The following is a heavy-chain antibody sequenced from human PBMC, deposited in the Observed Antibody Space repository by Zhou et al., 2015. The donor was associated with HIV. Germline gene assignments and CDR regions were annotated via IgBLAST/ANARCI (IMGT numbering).Heavy chain of an antibody. D-gene: IGHD3-10*01. J-gene: IGHJ6*02. Sequence: QVQLVQSGAEVKKPGASVKVSCKASGYTFTSYDINWVRQATGQGLEWMGWMNPNSGNTGYAQKFQGRVTMTRNTSKSTAYMELSSLRSEDTAVYYCARVGAPYYYGSGSYYYGMDVVGPRDHGHRLL. V-gene: IGHV1-8*01. CDR2: MNPNSGNT. CDR3: ARVGAPYYYGSGSYYYGMDV. CDR1: GYTFTSYD.